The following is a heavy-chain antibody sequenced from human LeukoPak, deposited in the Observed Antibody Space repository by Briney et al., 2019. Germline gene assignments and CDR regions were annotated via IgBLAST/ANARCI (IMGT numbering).Heavy chain of an antibody. V-gene: IGHV3-21*01. D-gene: IGHD3/OR15-3a*01. Sequence: RGSLRLSCAASGFTFSSYSMNWVRQAPGKGLEWVSSISSSSSYIYYADSVKGRFTISRDNAKNSLYLQMNSLRAEDTAVYYCARDRHAGGLVIIPRWFDPWGQGTLVTVSS. CDR3: ARDRHAGGLVIIPRWFDP. CDR2: ISSSSSYI. CDR1: GFTFSSYS. J-gene: IGHJ5*02.